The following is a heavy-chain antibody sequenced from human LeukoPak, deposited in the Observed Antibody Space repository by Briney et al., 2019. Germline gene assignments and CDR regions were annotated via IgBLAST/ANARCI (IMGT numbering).Heavy chain of an antibody. CDR3: ARDYNLTI. Sequence: GGSLRLSCAASGFTFSTYWMSWVRQAPGKGLEWVANIKQGGTEKHYVDSVKGRFTISRDNAKNSLYLQMSSLRAEDTAVYYCARDYNLTIWGQGTLVTVSS. CDR2: IKQGGTEK. J-gene: IGHJ4*02. D-gene: IGHD1-14*01. CDR1: GFTFSTYW. V-gene: IGHV3-7*01.